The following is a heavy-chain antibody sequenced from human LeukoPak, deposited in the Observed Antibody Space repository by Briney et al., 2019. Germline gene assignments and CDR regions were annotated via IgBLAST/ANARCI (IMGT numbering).Heavy chain of an antibody. V-gene: IGHV3-30*03. CDR3: ARDLGGYSYGSHFDS. D-gene: IGHD5-18*01. CDR1: GFTFSTYG. Sequence: PWGSLRLSCAASGFTFSTYGMHWVRQAPGEGLEWVAAISYDGSNKYYSDSVKGRFTISRDNSKNTLYLQMNSLRAEDTAIYYCARDLGGYSYGSHFDSWGQGTLVTVSS. CDR2: ISYDGSNK. J-gene: IGHJ4*02.